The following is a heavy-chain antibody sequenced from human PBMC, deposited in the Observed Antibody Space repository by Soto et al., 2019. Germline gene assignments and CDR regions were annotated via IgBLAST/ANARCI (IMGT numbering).Heavy chain of an antibody. CDR3: ARDPLGADYDFWSGYLDY. J-gene: IGHJ4*02. Sequence: GGSLRLSCAASGFTFSSYAMHWVRQAPGKGLEWVAVISYDGSNKYYADSVKGRFTISRDNSKNTLYLQMNSLRAEDTAVYYCARDPLGADYDFWSGYLDYWGQGTLVTVSS. V-gene: IGHV3-30-3*01. CDR2: ISYDGSNK. D-gene: IGHD3-3*01. CDR1: GFTFSSYA.